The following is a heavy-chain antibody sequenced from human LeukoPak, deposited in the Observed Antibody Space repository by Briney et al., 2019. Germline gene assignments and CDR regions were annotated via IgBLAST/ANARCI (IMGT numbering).Heavy chain of an antibody. CDR3: ARVHSSSWAYFDN. D-gene: IGHD6-13*01. V-gene: IGHV3-33*01. CDR2: IWYDGSSK. CDR1: GFTFSSYD. J-gene: IGHJ4*02. Sequence: AGGSLRLSCAASGFTFSSYDMHWVRQAPAKGLEWVAVIWYDGSSKYYADSVKGRFTISRGNSKNTLYLQMDSLRAEDTAVYYCARVHSSSWAYFDNWGQGTLVTVSS.